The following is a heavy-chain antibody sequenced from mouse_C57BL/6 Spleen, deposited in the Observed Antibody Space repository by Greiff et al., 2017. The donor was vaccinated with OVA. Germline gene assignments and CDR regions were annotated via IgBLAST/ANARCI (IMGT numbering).Heavy chain of an antibody. CDR2: IDPANGNT. V-gene: IGHV14-3*01. J-gene: IGHJ4*01. CDR1: GFNIKNTY. D-gene: IGHD3-2*02. Sequence: EVQLKESVAELVRPGASVKLSCTASGFNIKNTYMHWVKQRPEQGMEWIGRIDPANGNTKYAPKFQGKATITADTSSNTVYLQFIILTSEDTATYVGAPSSSGWVYAMDYGGQGTSVTVSS. CDR3: APSSSGWVYAMDY.